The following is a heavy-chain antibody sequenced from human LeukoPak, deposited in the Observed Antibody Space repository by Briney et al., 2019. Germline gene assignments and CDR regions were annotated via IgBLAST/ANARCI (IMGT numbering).Heavy chain of an antibody. V-gene: IGHV3-48*01. CDR1: GFTFSNYG. D-gene: IGHD3-3*01. CDR3: ARRRLAAFDI. Sequence: GGSLRLSCAASGFTFSNYGMNWVRQAPGKGLEWISYISSSSSLIYYADSVKGRFTVSRDNSKNTLLYLQMNSLRAEDTALYYCARRRLAAFDIWGQGTMVTVSS. J-gene: IGHJ3*02. CDR2: ISSSSSLI.